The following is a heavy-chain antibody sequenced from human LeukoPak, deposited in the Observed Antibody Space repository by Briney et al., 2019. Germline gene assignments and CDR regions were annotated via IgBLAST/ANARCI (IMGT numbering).Heavy chain of an antibody. V-gene: IGHV3-48*01. CDR1: GFTFSSYS. D-gene: IGHD3-22*01. Sequence: PGGSLRLSCAASGFTFSSYSMNWVRQAPGKGLEWVSYISSSSSTIYYADSVKGRFTISRDNAKNSLYLQMNSLRAEDTAAYYCARWRYYDRRRGFDIWGQGTMVTVSS. CDR3: ARWRYYDRRRGFDI. CDR2: ISSSSSTI. J-gene: IGHJ3*02.